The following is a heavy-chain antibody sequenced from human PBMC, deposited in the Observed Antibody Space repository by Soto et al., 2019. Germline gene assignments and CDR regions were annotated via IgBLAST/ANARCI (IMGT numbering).Heavy chain of an antibody. Sequence: EVQLLESGGGLVQPGGSLRLSCAASGFTFSSYAMSWVRQAPGKGLEWVSAISGSGGSTYYADSVKGRFTISRDNSKNTLYLQMNSLRAEDTAVYYCAKQGGLRYVGGPSGFDYWGQGTLVTVSS. D-gene: IGHD3-9*01. V-gene: IGHV3-23*01. CDR2: ISGSGGST. CDR1: GFTFSSYA. J-gene: IGHJ4*02. CDR3: AKQGGLRYVGGPSGFDY.